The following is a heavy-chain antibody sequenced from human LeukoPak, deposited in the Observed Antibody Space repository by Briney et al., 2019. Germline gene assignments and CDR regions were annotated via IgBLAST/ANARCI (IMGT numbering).Heavy chain of an antibody. Sequence: SGPALVKPRQTLRLTCALPGFLLSTSAMCVGWIRQPPGKALECLALIDWDDDNYYSTSLKTRHTITNDTSKNQVVLTMTNMEPVDTATYYCAGPLLVGASYDYWGQGTLVTVSS. CDR1: GFLLSTSAMC. J-gene: IGHJ4*02. CDR2: IDWDDDN. D-gene: IGHD1-26*01. V-gene: IGHV2-70*01. CDR3: AGPLLVGASYDY.